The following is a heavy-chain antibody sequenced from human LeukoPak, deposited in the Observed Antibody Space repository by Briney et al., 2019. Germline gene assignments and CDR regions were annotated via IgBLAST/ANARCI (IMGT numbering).Heavy chain of an antibody. D-gene: IGHD3-10*01. V-gene: IGHV4-34*01. CDR2: INHSGST. J-gene: IGHJ3*02. CDR1: GGSFSGYY. Sequence: PSETLSLTCAVYGGSFSGYYWSWIRQPPGKGLEWIGEINHSGSTNYNPSLKSRVTISVDTSKNQFSLKLSSVTATDTAVYYCARGGSGSYYKARAFDIWGQGTMVTVSS. CDR3: ARGGSGSYYKARAFDI.